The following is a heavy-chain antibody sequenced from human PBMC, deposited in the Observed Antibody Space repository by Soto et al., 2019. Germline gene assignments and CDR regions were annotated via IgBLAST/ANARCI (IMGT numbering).Heavy chain of an antibody. V-gene: IGHV5-51*01. CDR2: IYPGGDSDT. Sequence: GESLKLSCQGSGYSFTVYWIGWVRQMPGKGLEWVGIIYPGGDSDTRYSPSFQGQVTISADKSINTAYLQWSSLKASDTAMYYCATQLATSQDAFDVWGLGTMVTVSS. D-gene: IGHD2-2*01. J-gene: IGHJ3*01. CDR3: ATQLATSQDAFDV. CDR1: GYSFTVYW.